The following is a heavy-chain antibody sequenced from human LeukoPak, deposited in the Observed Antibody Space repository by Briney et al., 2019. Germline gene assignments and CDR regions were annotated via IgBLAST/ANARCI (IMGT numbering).Heavy chain of an antibody. CDR1: GFTFRSYT. CDR2: ISSSSTYL. Sequence: GGSLRLSCAASGFTFRSYTIHWVRQPPGKGLEWVSSISSSSTYLYYADSVKGRSTISRDDAKNSLSLQMNSLRAEDTALYYCARPAYTAAYDLWGQGTMVTVSS. CDR3: ARPAYTAAYDL. J-gene: IGHJ3*01. V-gene: IGHV3-21*01. D-gene: IGHD3-16*01.